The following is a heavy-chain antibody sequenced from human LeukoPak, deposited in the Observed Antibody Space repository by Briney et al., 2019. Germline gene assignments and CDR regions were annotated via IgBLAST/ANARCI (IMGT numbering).Heavy chain of an antibody. Sequence: SVKVSCKASGGTFSSYTISWVRQPPGQGLEWMGRVIPILGIANYAQKFQGRVTITADKSTSTAYMELSSLRSEDTAVYYCARDPIPYGDYGEYWGQGTLVTVSS. CDR2: VIPILGIA. J-gene: IGHJ4*02. CDR1: GGTFSSYT. D-gene: IGHD4-17*01. CDR3: ARDPIPYGDYGEY. V-gene: IGHV1-69*04.